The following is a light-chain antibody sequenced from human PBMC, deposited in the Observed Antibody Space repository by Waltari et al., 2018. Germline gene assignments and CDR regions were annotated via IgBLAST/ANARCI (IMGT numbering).Light chain of an antibody. J-gene: IGLJ2*01. Sequence: QSVLTQPPSASGTPGQRVTISCSGSSSNIGSNYVYWYQQLPGTAPKLLIYHNNQRPSGVPDRFSGSKSGTSASRAISGLRSEDEADYYCAAWDDSLSGRVIFGGGTKLTVL. CDR1: SSNIGSNY. CDR2: HNN. V-gene: IGLV1-47*01. CDR3: AAWDDSLSGRVI.